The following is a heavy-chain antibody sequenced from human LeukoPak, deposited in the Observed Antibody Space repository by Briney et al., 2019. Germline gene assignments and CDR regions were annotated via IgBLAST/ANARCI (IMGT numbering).Heavy chain of an antibody. D-gene: IGHD1-14*01. Sequence: GGSLRLSCAASGFTFSTYTMAWGRQAPGGGLEWVSGISDNGGRTYYADSVKGRFAISRDDSKSTLYLQMNSLRGEDTAVYYCAKDFGRNLGGPGYWGRGTLVIVSS. CDR3: AKDFGRNLGGPGY. CDR2: ISDNGGRT. J-gene: IGHJ4*02. CDR1: GFTFSTYT. V-gene: IGHV3-23*01.